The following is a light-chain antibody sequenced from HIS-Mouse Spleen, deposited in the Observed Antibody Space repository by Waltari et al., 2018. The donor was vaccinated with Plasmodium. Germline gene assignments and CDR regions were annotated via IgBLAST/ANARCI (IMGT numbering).Light chain of an antibody. CDR2: KAS. J-gene: IGKJ1*01. Sequence: DIQMTHSPSTLSASVGDRVTIPCRASQSISSRLAWYQQKPGKAPKLLIYKASSLESGVPSRFSGSGSGTEFTLTISSLQPDDFATYYCQQYNSYSWTFGQGTKVEIK. CDR3: QQYNSYSWT. CDR1: QSISSR. V-gene: IGKV1-5*03.